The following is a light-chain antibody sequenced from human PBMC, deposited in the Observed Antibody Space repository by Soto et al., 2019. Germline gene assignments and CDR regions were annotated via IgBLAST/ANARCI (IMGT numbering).Light chain of an antibody. CDR3: QQYGSSLTWT. CDR1: QSIGDT. V-gene: IGKV3-20*01. J-gene: IGKJ1*01. Sequence: TQSPATLSGSPAGRATLSGRASQSIGDTLAWYQLKPGQAPRLLIYGASSRVTGFPARFSGSGSGTDFTLTISRLEPEDFAVYYCQQYGSSLTWTFGQGTKVDIK. CDR2: GAS.